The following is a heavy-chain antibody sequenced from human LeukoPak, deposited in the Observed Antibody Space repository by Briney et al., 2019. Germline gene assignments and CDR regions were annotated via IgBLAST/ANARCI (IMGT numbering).Heavy chain of an antibody. CDR3: ARRSGARSAAVAADY. J-gene: IGHJ4*02. V-gene: IGHV5-51*01. D-gene: IGHD6-19*01. Sequence: GESLKISCKDSGDSFTSYWIGWVRQMPGKGVEWMGIVYPGDSDTRYSPSFQGHVIISADKSINTAYLQWSSLKASDTGIYYCARRSGARSAAVAADYWGQGTLVTVSS. CDR2: VYPGDSDT. CDR1: GDSFTSYW.